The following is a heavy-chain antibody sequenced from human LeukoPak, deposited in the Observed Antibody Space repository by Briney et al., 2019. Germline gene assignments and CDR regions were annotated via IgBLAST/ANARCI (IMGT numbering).Heavy chain of an antibody. J-gene: IGHJ6*02. CDR1: GGSISSYY. CDR2: IYTSGST. Sequence: PSETLSLTCTVSGGSISSYYWSWIRQPAGKGLEWIGRIYTSGSTNYNPSLKSRVTISVDTSKNQFSLKLSSVTAADTAVYYCARVRSGDRGYCSSTSCLRYGMDVWGQGTTVTVSS. V-gene: IGHV4-4*07. D-gene: IGHD2-2*01. CDR3: ARVRSGDRGYCSSTSCLRYGMDV.